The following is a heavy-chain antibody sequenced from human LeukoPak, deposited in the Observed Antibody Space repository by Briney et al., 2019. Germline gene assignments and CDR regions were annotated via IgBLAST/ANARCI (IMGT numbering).Heavy chain of an antibody. CDR1: GFTFSSYA. D-gene: IGHD5-24*01. J-gene: IGHJ4*02. Sequence: GGSLRLSCAASGFTFSSYAMSWVRQAPGKGLEWVSAISGYVGITYYAESVKGRFTISRDNSKSTVYLQVNSLRAEDTALYYCARDDGWIQFNLWGQGTLVTVSS. CDR2: ISGYVGIT. V-gene: IGHV3-23*01. CDR3: ARDDGWIQFNL.